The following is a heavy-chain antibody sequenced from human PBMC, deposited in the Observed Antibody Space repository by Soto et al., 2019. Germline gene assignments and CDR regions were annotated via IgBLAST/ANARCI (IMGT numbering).Heavy chain of an antibody. CDR2: IKSKTDGGTT. V-gene: IGHV3-15*01. CDR1: GFTFSNAW. Sequence: EVQLVESGGGLVKPGWSLRLSCAASGFTFSNAWMSWVRQAPGKGLEWVGRIKSKTDGGTTDYAAPVKGRFTISRDDSKNTLYLQMNSLKTEDTAVYYCTTFIAAAGYFDYWGQGTLVTVSS. J-gene: IGHJ4*02. D-gene: IGHD6-13*01. CDR3: TTFIAAAGYFDY.